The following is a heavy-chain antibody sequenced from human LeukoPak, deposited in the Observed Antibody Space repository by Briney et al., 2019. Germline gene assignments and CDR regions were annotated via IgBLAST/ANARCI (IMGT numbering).Heavy chain of an antibody. Sequence: SETLSLTCAVYGGSFSGYYWSWIRHPPGKGLEWIGEINHSGSTNYNPSLKSRVTISVDTSKNQFSLKLSSVTAADTAVYYCASRIRTYYDSSGLDYWGQGTLVTVSS. J-gene: IGHJ4*02. CDR1: GGSFSGYY. CDR3: ASRIRTYYDSSGLDY. V-gene: IGHV4-34*01. CDR2: INHSGST. D-gene: IGHD3-22*01.